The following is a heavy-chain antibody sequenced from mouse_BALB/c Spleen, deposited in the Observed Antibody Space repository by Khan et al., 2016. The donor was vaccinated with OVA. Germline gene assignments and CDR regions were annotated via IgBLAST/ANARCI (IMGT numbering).Heavy chain of an antibody. CDR2: IWSDGST. J-gene: IGHJ4*01. CDR1: GFSLTNYG. Sequence: QVQLKESGPGLVAPSQSLSITCTISGFSLTNYGVHWVRQPPGKGLEWLVVIWSDGSTTYNSALKSRLTISQDNSKSQVFLKMNSLQTDDTAMYFCSRQPYYQYNIRDYWGQGTSVTVSS. CDR3: SRQPYYQYNIRDY. V-gene: IGHV2-6-1*01. D-gene: IGHD2-10*01.